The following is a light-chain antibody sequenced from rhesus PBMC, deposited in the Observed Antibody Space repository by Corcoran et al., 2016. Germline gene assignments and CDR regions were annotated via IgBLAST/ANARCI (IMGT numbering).Light chain of an antibody. J-gene: IGLJ1*01. CDR1: ISDIGGSNR. CDR2: EVI. V-gene: IGLV2-13*03. CDR3: SSYATFNTFT. Sequence: QAAPTRSPSVSGSPGQSVTISCIGPISDIGGSNRVSWYQLHPGKAPKVLIYEVIKRPSGVSDRFSGSKSGNTPSLTISGLRFEDESGYYCSSYATFNTFTFGSGTRLTVL.